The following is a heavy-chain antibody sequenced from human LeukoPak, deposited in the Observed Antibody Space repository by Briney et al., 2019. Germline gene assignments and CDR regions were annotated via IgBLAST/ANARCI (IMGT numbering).Heavy chain of an antibody. V-gene: IGHV4-39*01. CDR3: ARRDRAKGYNWFDP. Sequence: KSSETLSLTCTVSGGSISSSSYYWGWIRQPPGKGLEWIGSIYYSGSTYYNPSLKSRVTISVDTSKNQFSLKLSSVTAADTAVYYCARRDRAKGYNWFDPWGQGTLVTVSS. CDR2: IYYSGST. J-gene: IGHJ5*02. CDR1: GGSISSSSYY.